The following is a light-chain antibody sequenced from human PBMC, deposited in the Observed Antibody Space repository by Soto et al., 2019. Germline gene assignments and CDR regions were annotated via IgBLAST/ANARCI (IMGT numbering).Light chain of an antibody. CDR2: AAS. CDR3: QQYYSYPPIT. Sequence: AIRMTQSPSSLSASTGDRVTITCRASQGISSYLAWYQQKPGKAPKLLIYAASTLQSGVPSRFSGSGSGTDFTLTIRCLQSEDFATYYCQQYYSYPPITFGQGTRREIK. V-gene: IGKV1-8*01. CDR1: QGISSY. J-gene: IGKJ5*01.